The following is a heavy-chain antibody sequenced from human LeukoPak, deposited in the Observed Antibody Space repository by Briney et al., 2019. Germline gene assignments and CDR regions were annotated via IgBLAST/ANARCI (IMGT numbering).Heavy chain of an antibody. D-gene: IGHD6-6*01. J-gene: IGHJ4*02. CDR1: GYTFTVYY. Sequence: EASVKVSCKASGYTFTVYYAHWVRQAPGQGLEWMGWINPNSGGTNYAQKFQGRVTMTRDTSISTAYMELSRLRSDGTAVYYCARAGSSSSPTFDYWGQGTLVTVSS. CDR2: INPNSGGT. V-gene: IGHV1-2*02. CDR3: ARAGSSSSPTFDY.